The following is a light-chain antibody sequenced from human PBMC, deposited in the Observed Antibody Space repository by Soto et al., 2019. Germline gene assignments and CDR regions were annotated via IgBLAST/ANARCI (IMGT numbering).Light chain of an antibody. V-gene: IGKV3-11*01. CDR3: QQRRTWPLT. CDR2: DAS. CDR1: QSVGSY. J-gene: IGKJ4*01. Sequence: EIVLTQSPATLSLSPGERATLSCWASQSVGSYLAWYQQKPGQAPRLLIYDASNRATGIPARFSGGGSGTDFTLTISSLEPEDFAVYYCQQRRTWPLTFGGGIKVEIK.